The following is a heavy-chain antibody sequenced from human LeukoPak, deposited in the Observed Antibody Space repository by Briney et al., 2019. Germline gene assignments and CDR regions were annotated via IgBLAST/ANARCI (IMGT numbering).Heavy chain of an antibody. D-gene: IGHD6-19*01. Sequence: PSETLSLTCTISGGSLSGFHWTWIRQPPGKGLEWIGNIYFTGRTKITPSLDSRVTMSIDTSQSHFSLRLTSVTAADTAVYYCARRLAQTYFFDNWGQGTLVTASS. CDR1: GGSLSGFH. CDR3: ARRLAQTYFFDN. V-gene: IGHV4-4*09. CDR2: IYFTGRT. J-gene: IGHJ4*02.